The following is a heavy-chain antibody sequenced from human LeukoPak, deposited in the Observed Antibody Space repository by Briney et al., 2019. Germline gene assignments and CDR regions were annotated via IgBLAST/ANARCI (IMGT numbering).Heavy chain of an antibody. J-gene: IGHJ4*02. CDR2: ISGSGGST. CDR1: GFTFSSYA. V-gene: IGHV3-23*01. Sequence: SGGSLRLSCAASGFTFSSYAMSWVRQAPGKGLEWVSAISGSGGSTYYADSVKGRFTISRDNSKNTLYLQMNSLRAEDTAVYYCAKDFSYYYDSSGYYCDYWGQGTLVTVPS. CDR3: AKDFSYYYDSSGYYCDY. D-gene: IGHD3-22*01.